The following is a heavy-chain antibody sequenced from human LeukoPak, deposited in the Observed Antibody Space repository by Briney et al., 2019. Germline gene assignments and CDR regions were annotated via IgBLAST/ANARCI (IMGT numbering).Heavy chain of an antibody. J-gene: IGHJ4*02. CDR3: ARPSSGWYGANDY. V-gene: IGHV1-8*01. Sequence: ASVKVSCKASGYTFTSYDINWVRQATGQGLEWMGRMNPNSGNTGYAQKFQGRVTMTRNTSISTAYMELSSLRSEDTAVYYCARPSSGWYGANDYWGQGTLVTVSS. D-gene: IGHD6-19*01. CDR1: GYTFTSYD. CDR2: MNPNSGNT.